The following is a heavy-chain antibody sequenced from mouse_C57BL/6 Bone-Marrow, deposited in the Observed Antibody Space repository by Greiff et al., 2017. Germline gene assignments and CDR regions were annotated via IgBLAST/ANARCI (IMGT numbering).Heavy chain of an antibody. CDR2: ISDGGSYT. CDR1: GFTFSSYA. CDR3: ARIPYYYGSSPWYFDV. V-gene: IGHV5-4*03. J-gene: IGHJ1*03. D-gene: IGHD1-1*01. Sequence: EVKLQESGGGLVKPGGSLKLSCAASGFTFSSYAMSWVRQTPEKRLEWVATISDGGSYTYYPDNVKGRFTISRDNAKNNLYLQMSHLKSEDTAMYYCARIPYYYGSSPWYFDVWGTGTTVTVSS.